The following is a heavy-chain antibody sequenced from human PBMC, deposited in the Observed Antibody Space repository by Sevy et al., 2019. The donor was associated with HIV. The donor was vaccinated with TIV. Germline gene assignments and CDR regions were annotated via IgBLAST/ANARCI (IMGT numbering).Heavy chain of an antibody. CDR2: ISAYNGNT. V-gene: IGHV1-18*01. CDR1: GYTFTSYG. J-gene: IGHJ4*02. CDR3: AGDSIYYYDSSGYPNCFDY. D-gene: IGHD3-22*01. Sequence: ASVKVSCKASGYTFTSYGISWVRQAPGQGLEWMGWISAYNGNTNYAQKLQGRVTMTTDTSTSTAYMELRSLRSDDPAVYYCAGDSIYYYDSSGYPNCFDYWGQGTLVTVSS.